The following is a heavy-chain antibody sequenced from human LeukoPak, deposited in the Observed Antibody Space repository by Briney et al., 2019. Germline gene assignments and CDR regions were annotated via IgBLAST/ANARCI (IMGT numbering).Heavy chain of an antibody. CDR1: GGSFSGYY. D-gene: IGHD4-17*01. J-gene: IGHJ4*02. CDR2: INHSGST. Sequence: SETLSLTCAVYGGSFSGYYWSWIRRPPGKGLEWIGEINHSGSTNYNPSLKSRVTISVDTSKNQFSLKLSSVTAADTAVYYCARGWDDYGDYWDYWGQGTLVTVSS. V-gene: IGHV4-34*01. CDR3: ARGWDDYGDYWDY.